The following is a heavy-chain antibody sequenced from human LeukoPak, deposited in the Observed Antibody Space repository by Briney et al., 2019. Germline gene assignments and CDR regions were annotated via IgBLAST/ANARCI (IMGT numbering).Heavy chain of an antibody. CDR1: GYTFTSYY. CDR3: ARPPYYDSSGYYLAY. D-gene: IGHD3-22*01. Sequence: ASVKVSCKASGYTFTSYYMHWVRQAPGQGLEWMGIINPSGGSTSYAQKFQGRVTMTRDTSTSTVYMELSSLRSEDTAVYYCARPPYYDSSGYYLAYWGQGTLVTVFS. J-gene: IGHJ4*02. V-gene: IGHV1-46*01. CDR2: INPSGGST.